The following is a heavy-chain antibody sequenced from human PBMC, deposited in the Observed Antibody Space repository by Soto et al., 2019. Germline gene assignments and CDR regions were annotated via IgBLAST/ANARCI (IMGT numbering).Heavy chain of an antibody. CDR2: IYSGGST. CDR1: GFTVSSNY. Sequence: EVQLVESGGGLIQPGGSLRLSCAASGFTVSSNYMSWVRQAPGKGLEWVSVIYSGGSTYYADSVKGRFTISRDNSKNTLYLQMNSLRAEDTTVYYCARNYYDSSGRGYWGQGTLVTVSS. J-gene: IGHJ4*02. CDR3: ARNYYDSSGRGY. V-gene: IGHV3-53*01. D-gene: IGHD3-22*01.